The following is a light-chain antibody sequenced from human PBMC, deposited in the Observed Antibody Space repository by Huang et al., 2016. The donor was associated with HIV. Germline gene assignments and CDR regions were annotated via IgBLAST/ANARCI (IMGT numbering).Light chain of an antibody. J-gene: IGKJ4*01. CDR3: QQRSNWPLT. CDR2: DSS. Sequence: EIVLTQSPVTLSLSPGKRATLSCRASQSIATYFAWYQQKPGQAPRRLICDSSDRAAGIPARFSGSGSGTDFTLTISSLYPEDFAVYYCQQRSNWPLTFGGGTKVEIK. V-gene: IGKV3-11*01. CDR1: QSIATY.